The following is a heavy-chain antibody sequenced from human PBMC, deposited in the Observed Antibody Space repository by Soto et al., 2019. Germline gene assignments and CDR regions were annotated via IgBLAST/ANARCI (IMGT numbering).Heavy chain of an antibody. CDR3: ARIKLVDFFFINVGVYDMDV. J-gene: IGHJ6*02. D-gene: IGHD2-15*01. CDR1: GFTFSSYA. CDR2: ISGSGGST. V-gene: IGHV3-23*01. Sequence: TGGSLRLSCAASGFTFSSYAMSWVRQAPGKGLEWVSAISGSGGSTYYADSVKGRFTISRDNSKNTLYLQMNSLRDEDTAVYYCARIKLVDFFFINVGVYDMDVWGQGTPVTVSS.